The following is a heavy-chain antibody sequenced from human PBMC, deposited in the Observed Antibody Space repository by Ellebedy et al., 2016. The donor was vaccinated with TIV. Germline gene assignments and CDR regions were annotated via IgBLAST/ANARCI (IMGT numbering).Heavy chain of an antibody. CDR2: IYYSGST. V-gene: IGHV4-39*01. D-gene: IGHD6-13*01. CDR1: GGSISSSSYY. Sequence: MPSETLSLTCTVSGGSISSSSYYWGWIRQPPGKGLEWIGSIYYSGSTYYNPSLKSRVTISVDTSKNQFSLKLSSVTAADTAVYYCAGSQQLVPFDYWGQGTLVTVSS. CDR3: AGSQQLVPFDY. J-gene: IGHJ4*02.